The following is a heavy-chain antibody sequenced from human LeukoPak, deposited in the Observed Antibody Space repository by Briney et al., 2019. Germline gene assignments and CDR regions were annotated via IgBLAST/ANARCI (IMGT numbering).Heavy chain of an antibody. J-gene: IGHJ4*02. CDR3: ANMVRGVIIRTFDY. D-gene: IGHD3-10*01. CDR2: INPNSGGT. CDR1: GYSFTGYY. Sequence: ASVKVSCKASGYSFTGYYMHWVRQAPGQGLEWMGWINPNSGGTNYAQKFQGRVTMTRDTSISTAYMELSRLRSDDTAVYYCANMVRGVIIRTFDYWGQGTLVTVSS. V-gene: IGHV1-2*02.